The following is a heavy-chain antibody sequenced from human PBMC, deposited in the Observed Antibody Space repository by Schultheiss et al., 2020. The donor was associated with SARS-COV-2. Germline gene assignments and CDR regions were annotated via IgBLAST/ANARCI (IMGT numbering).Heavy chain of an antibody. J-gene: IGHJ4*02. V-gene: IGHV4-34*01. CDR3: ASLGPGQSYFSSADF. CDR2: IDQSGRT. Sequence: SETLSLTCGVSGGSFSRHSWTWIRQPPGKGLQWVGEIDQSGRTSYFLSLKNRVTISADTSKMQVYLNLTSVTAADTAVYYCASLGPGQSYFSSADFWGQGTLVTVSS. CDR1: GGSFSRHS. D-gene: IGHD3-10*01.